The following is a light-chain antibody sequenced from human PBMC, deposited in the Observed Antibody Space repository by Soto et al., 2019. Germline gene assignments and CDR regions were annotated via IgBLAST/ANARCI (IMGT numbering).Light chain of an antibody. V-gene: IGKV3-20*01. CDR1: QGIGST. CDR2: GAS. J-gene: IGKJ5*01. CDR3: QQYGSSPMT. Sequence: EIVMTQSPATLSVSPGERATLSCRASQGIGSTLAWYQQKPGQTPRLLIYGASSRATGIPDRFSGSGSGTDFTLTISRLEPEDFAVYYCQQYGSSPMTFGQGTRLEI.